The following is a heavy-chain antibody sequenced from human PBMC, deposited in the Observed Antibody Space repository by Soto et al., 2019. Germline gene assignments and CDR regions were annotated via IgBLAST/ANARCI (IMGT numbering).Heavy chain of an antibody. D-gene: IGHD2-15*01. CDR1: GFTFGDYA. Sequence: EVQLVESGGGLVKPGRSLRLSCTASGFTFGDYAMSWFRQAPGKGLEWVGFIRSKAYGGTTEYAASVKGRFTISRDDSKSIAYLQMNSLKTEDTALHYCTGCSVGSCLYNWFDPWGQGTLVTVSS. CDR3: TGCSVGSCLYNWFDP. CDR2: IRSKAYGGTT. V-gene: IGHV3-49*05. J-gene: IGHJ5*02.